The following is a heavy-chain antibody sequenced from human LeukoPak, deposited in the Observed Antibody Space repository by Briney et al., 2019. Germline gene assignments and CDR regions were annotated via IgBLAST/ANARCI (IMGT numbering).Heavy chain of an antibody. Sequence: GGSLRLSCAASGFTVSSNYMSWLRQAPGKGLEWVSVIYSGGSTYYADSVKGRFTISRDNSKNTLYLQMNSLRAEDTAVYYCARDQGWFGERSDYWGQGTLVTVSS. D-gene: IGHD3-10*01. CDR3: ARDQGWFGERSDY. CDR2: IYSGGST. CDR1: GFTVSSNY. J-gene: IGHJ4*02. V-gene: IGHV3-53*01.